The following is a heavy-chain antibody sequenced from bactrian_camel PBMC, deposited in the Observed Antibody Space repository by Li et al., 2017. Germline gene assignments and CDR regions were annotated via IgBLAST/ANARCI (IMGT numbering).Heavy chain of an antibody. V-gene: IGHV3S31*01. CDR2: LNSRGGST. CDR1: DYPYTAGC. D-gene: IGHD6*01. J-gene: IGHJ4*01. Sequence: VQLVESGGGVVQVGGSMRLSCTISDYPYTAGCMGWFRQAPGKEREGVATLNSRGGSTYYADSVEGRVTVSQDNSKNTLSLQMNNLKPEDTAVYYCAADRRPVGAGIEYCAPLKRYGYRGQGTQVTVST. CDR3: AADRRPVGAGIEYCAPLKRYGY.